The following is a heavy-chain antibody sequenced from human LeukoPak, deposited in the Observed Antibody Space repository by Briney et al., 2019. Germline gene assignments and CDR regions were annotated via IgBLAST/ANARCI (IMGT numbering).Heavy chain of an antibody. Sequence: GGSLSLSWEASGSPFTTNNLSGVRQVPGGGLGWVSVINVGGSVSYAESVKGRFTISRDNSNSTLYLQMNSLRVEDTALYYCARVRRQVGSRWFDSWGQGTLVTVSS. D-gene: IGHD1-26*01. CDR2: INVGGSV. J-gene: IGHJ5*01. CDR3: ARVRRQVGSRWFDS. CDR1: GSPFTTNN. V-gene: IGHV3-53*01.